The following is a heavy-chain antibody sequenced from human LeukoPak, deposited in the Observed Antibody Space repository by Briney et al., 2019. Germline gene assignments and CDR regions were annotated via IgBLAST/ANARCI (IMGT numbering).Heavy chain of an antibody. D-gene: IGHD6-19*01. CDR2: IYHSGST. CDR1: GYSISSGYY. CDR3: ARDGVAVYYYYYMDV. J-gene: IGHJ6*03. V-gene: IGHV4-38-2*02. Sequence: PETLSLTCTVSGYSISSGYYWGWIRQPPGKGLEWIGSIYHSGSTYYNPSLKSRVTISLDTSKNQFSLKLSSVTAADTAVYYCARDGVAVYYYYYMDVWGKGTTVTISS.